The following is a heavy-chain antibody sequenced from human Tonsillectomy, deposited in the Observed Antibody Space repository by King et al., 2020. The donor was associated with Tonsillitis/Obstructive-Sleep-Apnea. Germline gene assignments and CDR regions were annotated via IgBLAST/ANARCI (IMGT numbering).Heavy chain of an antibody. CDR3: ARDESITGTNNAFDI. D-gene: IGHD1-7*01. CDR1: GGSFSGYY. V-gene: IGHV4-34*01. CDR2: INHSGST. Sequence: VQLQQWGAGLLKPSETLSLTCAVYGGSFSGYYWSWIRQPPGKGLEWIGEINHSGSTNYNPSLKSRVTISVDTSKNQFSLKLSSVTAADTAVYYCARDESITGTNNAFDIWGQGTMVTVSS. J-gene: IGHJ3*02.